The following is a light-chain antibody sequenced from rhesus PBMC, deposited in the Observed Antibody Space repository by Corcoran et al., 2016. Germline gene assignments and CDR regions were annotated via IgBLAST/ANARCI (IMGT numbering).Light chain of an antibody. J-gene: IGKJ3*01. Sequence: DIQMTQSPSSLSASVGDRVTITCRASENVNNYLNWYQQKPGKAPKLLTYKASTLPSGVPSRFSGSGSGTDYTFAISSLQPEDVATYYCQHGYGTPFTFGPGAKLDIK. CDR3: QHGYGTPFT. CDR1: ENVNNY. CDR2: KAS. V-gene: IGKV1-74*01.